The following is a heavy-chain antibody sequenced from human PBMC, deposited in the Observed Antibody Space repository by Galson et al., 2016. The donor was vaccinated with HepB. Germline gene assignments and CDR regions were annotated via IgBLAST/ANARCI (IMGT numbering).Heavy chain of an antibody. CDR2: ISGDSDTI. J-gene: IGHJ5*02. CDR1: GFTFRTFS. Sequence: SLRLSCAASGFTFRTFSMDWVRQAPGKGLEWVSYISGDSDTIYYADSVKGRFTISRDNAKRSLNHQMTALSNEDTAVYYCARGLYSNSFDLWGQGTPVTVS. D-gene: IGHD4-11*01. V-gene: IGHV3-48*02. CDR3: ARGLYSNSFDL.